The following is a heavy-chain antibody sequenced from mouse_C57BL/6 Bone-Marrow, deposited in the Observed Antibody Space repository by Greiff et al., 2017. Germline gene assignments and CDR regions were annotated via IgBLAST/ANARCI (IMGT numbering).Heavy chain of an antibody. D-gene: IGHD1-1*01. CDR3: ASGGNYYGSSYDYSMDY. J-gene: IGHJ4*01. CDR1: YFAFMASA. Sequence: LQQSGAELVRPGSSVKLSCKDSYFAFMASAMHWVKQRPGHGLEWIGSFTMYSDATEYSANFKGKATLPATPSSSTAYLELSSHTSEDFAVYYCASGGNYYGSSYDYSMDYWGQGTSVTVSS. V-gene: IGHV1-49*01. CDR2: FTMYSDAT.